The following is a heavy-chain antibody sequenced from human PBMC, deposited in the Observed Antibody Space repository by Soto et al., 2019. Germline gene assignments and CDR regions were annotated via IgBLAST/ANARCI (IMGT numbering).Heavy chain of an antibody. J-gene: IGHJ1*01. D-gene: IGHD4-17*01. V-gene: IGHV3-49*03. CDR3: TRDDIGPTVTTPEH. CDR1: GFTFGDYA. Sequence: PGGSLRLSCTASGFTFGDYAMSWFRQAPGKGLEWVGFIRSKAYGGTTEYAASVKGRFTISRDDSKSIAYLQMNSLKTEDTAVYYCTRDDIGPTVTTPEHWGQGTLVTVS. CDR2: IRSKAYGGTT.